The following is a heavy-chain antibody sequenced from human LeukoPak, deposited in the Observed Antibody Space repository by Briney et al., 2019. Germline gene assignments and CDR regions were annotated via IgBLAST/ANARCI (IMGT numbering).Heavy chain of an antibody. D-gene: IGHD6-6*01. CDR1: GFTFSSYS. CDR3: ARDRWVAAQSYFDY. V-gene: IGHV3-21*01. CDR2: ISSSSSYI. Sequence: GGSQRLSCAASGFTFSSYSMNWVRQAPGKGLEWVSSISSSSSYIYYADSVKGRFTISRDNAKNSLYLQMNSLRAEDTAVYYCARDRWVAAQSYFDYWGQGTLVTVSS. J-gene: IGHJ4*02.